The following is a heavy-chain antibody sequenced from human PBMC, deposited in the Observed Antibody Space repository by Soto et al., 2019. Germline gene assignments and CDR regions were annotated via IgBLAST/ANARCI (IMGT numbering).Heavy chain of an antibody. J-gene: IGHJ3*01. CDR1: GLSFDTYA. CDR2: ITGNGAVT. V-gene: IGHV3-23*01. CDR3: GKDPNGDYFGTFDF. D-gene: IGHD4-17*01. Sequence: EVQFLESGGGVVRPGGSLRLSCVASGLSFDTYAMTWVRQSPGKGLEWLACITGNGAVTSYTDSVRGRFTISRDNSKNTLYLQMDSLSADDTAVYYCGKDPNGDYFGTFDFWGQGTTVTVSS.